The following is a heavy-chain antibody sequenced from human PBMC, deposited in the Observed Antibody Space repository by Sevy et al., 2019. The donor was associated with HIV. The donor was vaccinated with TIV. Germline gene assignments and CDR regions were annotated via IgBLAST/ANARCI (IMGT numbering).Heavy chain of an antibody. Sequence: GGSLRLSCAASGFTFSSYAMSWVRQAPGKGLEWVSAISGSGGSTYYGDSVKGRFTISRDNSKNTLYLQMNSLRAEDTAVYYCAKADVWGSYRYKPFDYWGQGTLVTVSS. CDR2: ISGSGGST. D-gene: IGHD3-16*02. J-gene: IGHJ4*02. CDR3: AKADVWGSYRYKPFDY. CDR1: GFTFSSYA. V-gene: IGHV3-23*01.